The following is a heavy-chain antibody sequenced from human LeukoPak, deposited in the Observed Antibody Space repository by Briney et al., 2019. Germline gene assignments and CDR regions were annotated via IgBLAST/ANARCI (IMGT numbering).Heavy chain of an antibody. Sequence: GASVKVSCKASGYTFTGYYMHWVRPAPGQGLEWMGWINPNSGGTNYAQKFQGRVTMTRDTSISTAYMELSRLRSDDTAVYYCARGDFWSGYYEYFQHWGQGTLVTVSS. CDR1: GYTFTGYY. CDR3: ARGDFWSGYYEYFQH. J-gene: IGHJ1*01. V-gene: IGHV1-2*02. CDR2: INPNSGGT. D-gene: IGHD3-3*01.